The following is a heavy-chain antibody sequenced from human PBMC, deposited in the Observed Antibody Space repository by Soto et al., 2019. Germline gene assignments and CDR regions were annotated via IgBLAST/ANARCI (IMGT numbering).Heavy chain of an antibody. CDR3: AHSLVIAPYNWFDP. CDR2: IYWNDDK. CDR1: GFSLSTSGVG. D-gene: IGHD3-3*02. Sequence: SGPTLVNPTQTLTLTCTFSGFSLSTSGVGVGWIRQPPGKALEWLALIYWNDDKRYSPSLKSRLTITKDTSKNQVVLTMTNMDPVDTPTYYCAHSLVIAPYNWFDPWGQGTLVTVSS. J-gene: IGHJ5*02. V-gene: IGHV2-5*01.